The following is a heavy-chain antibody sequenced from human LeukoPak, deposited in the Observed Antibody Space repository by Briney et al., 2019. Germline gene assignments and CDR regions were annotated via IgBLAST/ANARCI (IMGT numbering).Heavy chain of an antibody. J-gene: IGHJ3*02. V-gene: IGHV6-1*01. CDR1: GDSVSSNSAA. CDR3: ARGYSGSILIRGAFDI. Sequence: SQTLSLTCAISGDSVSSNSAAWNWIRQSPSRGLEWLGRTYYRSKWYNDYAVSGKSRITINPDTSKNQFSLQLNSVTPEDTAVYYCARGYSGSILIRGAFDIWGQGTMVTVSS. CDR2: TYYRSKWYN. D-gene: IGHD1-26*01.